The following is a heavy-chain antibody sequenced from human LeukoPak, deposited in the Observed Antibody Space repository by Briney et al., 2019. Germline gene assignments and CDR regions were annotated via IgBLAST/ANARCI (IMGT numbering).Heavy chain of an antibody. CDR1: GYSFTSYW. CDR2: IYPGDSDT. V-gene: IGHV5-51*01. Sequence: EESLKISCKGSGYSFTSYWIGWVRQIPGKGLEWLGIIYPGDSDTRYSPSFQGQVTISADKSISTAYLQWSSLKASDTAMYYCAITYYYDSSHAFDIWGQGTMVTVSS. D-gene: IGHD3-22*01. J-gene: IGHJ3*02. CDR3: AITYYYDSSHAFDI.